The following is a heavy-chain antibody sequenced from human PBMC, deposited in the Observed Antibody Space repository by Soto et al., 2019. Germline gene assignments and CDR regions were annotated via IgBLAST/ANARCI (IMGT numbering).Heavy chain of an antibody. CDR3: AKTYDGSGQPSHWFAP. J-gene: IGHJ5*02. V-gene: IGHV1-2*02. CDR1: GYTFIGYY. CDR2: INPKTGGT. D-gene: IGHD3-22*01. Sequence: ASVKVSCKASGYTFIGYYIHWVRQAPGQGLEWMGWINPKTGGTNYAQRFQGRVTLTRDTSITTAYMDLSSLRSDDTATYYCAKTYDGSGQPSHWFAPWGQGTPVTAPQ.